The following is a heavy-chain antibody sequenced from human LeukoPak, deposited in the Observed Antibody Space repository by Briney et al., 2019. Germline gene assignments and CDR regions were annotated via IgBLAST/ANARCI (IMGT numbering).Heavy chain of an antibody. D-gene: IGHD4-23*01. Sequence: GGSLRLSCVVSGFNFNSSGMHWVRQAPGKGLVWVSGINTDGSSTNYADSVKGRFTISRDNAKNTLYLQMNSLRVEDMAVYYCYGGNAEQWGQGTLVTVSS. CDR3: YGGNAEQ. CDR2: INTDGSST. V-gene: IGHV3-74*01. J-gene: IGHJ1*01. CDR1: GFNFNSSG.